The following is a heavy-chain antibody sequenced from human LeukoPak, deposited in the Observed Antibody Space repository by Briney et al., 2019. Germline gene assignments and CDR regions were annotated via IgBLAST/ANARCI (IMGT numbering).Heavy chain of an antibody. CDR2: IYSGGYT. Sequence: GGSLRLSCAASGFTVSSNYMKWVRQAPGKGLEWVSIIYSGGYTNYADSVKGRFAISRDNSKNTLYLQMNSLRAEDTAVYYCARYYDSSGSLPGALDLWGQGTMVTVSS. V-gene: IGHV3-53*01. CDR3: ARYYDSSGSLPGALDL. J-gene: IGHJ3*01. D-gene: IGHD3-22*01. CDR1: GFTVSSNY.